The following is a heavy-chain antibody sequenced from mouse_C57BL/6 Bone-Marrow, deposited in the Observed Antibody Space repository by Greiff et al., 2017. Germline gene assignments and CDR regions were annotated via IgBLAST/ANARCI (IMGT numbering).Heavy chain of an antibody. D-gene: IGHD2-4*01. CDR3: ARKGMITVNHYYAMDY. V-gene: IGHV2-2*01. J-gene: IGHJ4*01. Sequence: VQLQQSGPGLVQPSQSLSITCTVSGFSLTSYGVHWVRQSPGKGLEWLGVIWSGGSTDYNAAFISRLSISKDNSKSQVFFKMNSLQADDTAIYYCARKGMITVNHYYAMDYWGQGTSVTVSS. CDR1: GFSLTSYG. CDR2: IWSGGST.